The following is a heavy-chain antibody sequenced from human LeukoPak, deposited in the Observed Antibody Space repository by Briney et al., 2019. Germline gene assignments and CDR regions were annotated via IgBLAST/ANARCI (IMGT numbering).Heavy chain of an antibody. CDR1: GYTFTSYD. CDR2: MNPNGGNT. CDR3: ARENSVRDEAWWFYP. Sequence: ASVKVSCKASGYTFTSYDINWVRQATGQGLEWWGWMNPNGGNTDYAQKLQGRVTMTRNTSISTDYLELSSLRSEDTAVYYCARENSVRDEAWWFYPWGQGTLVTVSS. V-gene: IGHV1-8*01. D-gene: IGHD5-24*01. J-gene: IGHJ5*02.